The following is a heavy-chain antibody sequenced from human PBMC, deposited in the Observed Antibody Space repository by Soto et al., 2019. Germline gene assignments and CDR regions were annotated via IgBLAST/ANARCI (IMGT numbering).Heavy chain of an antibody. Sequence: SVKVSCKASGYRFTGYFIHWVRQAPGRGLEWLGGIIPIFGTANYAQKFQGRVTMTADKSTSTAYMELSSLRSEDTAVYYCARVPRPGYSSGWYLMGAFDIWGQGTMVTVS. V-gene: IGHV1-69*06. J-gene: IGHJ3*02. CDR3: ARVPRPGYSSGWYLMGAFDI. CDR2: IIPIFGTA. D-gene: IGHD6-19*01. CDR1: GYRFTGYF.